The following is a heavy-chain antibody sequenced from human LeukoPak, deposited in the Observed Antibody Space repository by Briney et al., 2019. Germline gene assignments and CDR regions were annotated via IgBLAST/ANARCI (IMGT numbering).Heavy chain of an antibody. CDR3: ARDYGGFDY. Sequence: GGFLRLSCAASGFTFSNYGMHWVRQAPGQGLEWVAVIWYDGSKKYYADSVKGRFTISRDNSKNTLYLQMNSLRAEDTAVYYCARDYGGFDYWGQGTLVTVSS. CDR2: IWYDGSKK. J-gene: IGHJ4*02. CDR1: GFTFSNYG. V-gene: IGHV3-33*01. D-gene: IGHD3-16*01.